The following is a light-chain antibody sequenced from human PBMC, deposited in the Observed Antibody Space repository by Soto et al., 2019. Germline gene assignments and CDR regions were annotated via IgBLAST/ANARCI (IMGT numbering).Light chain of an antibody. V-gene: IGKV1-5*03. CDR2: QAS. CDR3: QQYKSYFRT. Sequence: DIQMPQSPSTLSGSVGDRVTITCRASQSISSWLAWYQQKPGKAPKLLIYQASSLQSGVPSRFSGSGSETEFTLTISSLLPDDFATYFCQQYKSYFRTFGQGTKV. J-gene: IGKJ1*01. CDR1: QSISSW.